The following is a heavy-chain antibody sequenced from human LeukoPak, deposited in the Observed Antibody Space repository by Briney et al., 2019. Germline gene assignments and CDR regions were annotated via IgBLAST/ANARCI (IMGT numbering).Heavy chain of an antibody. CDR3: ARGLKWSLCSGGSCYSPFFDY. D-gene: IGHD2-15*01. CDR1: GGSISSSSYY. Sequence: PSETLSLTCTVSGGSISSSSYYWGWIRQPPGKGLEWIGSIYYSGSTYYNPSLKSRVTISVDTSKNQFSLKLSSVTAADTAVYYCARGLKWSLCSGGSCYSPFFDYWGQGTLVTVSS. CDR2: IYYSGST. V-gene: IGHV4-39*01. J-gene: IGHJ4*02.